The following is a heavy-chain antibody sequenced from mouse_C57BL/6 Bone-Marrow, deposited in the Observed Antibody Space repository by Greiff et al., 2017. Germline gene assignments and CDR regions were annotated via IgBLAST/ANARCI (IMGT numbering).Heavy chain of an antibody. CDR2: IDPSDSYT. CDR1: GYTFTSSW. Sequence: QVQLQQPGAELVMPGASVKLSCKASGYTFTSSWMHWVKQRPGQGLEWIGEIDPSDSYTNYNQKFKGKSTLTVDKSSSTAYMQLSSLTSEDSAVYFCASCYYSNFDYWGQGTTLTVSS. CDR3: ASCYYSNFDY. D-gene: IGHD2-5*01. J-gene: IGHJ2*01. V-gene: IGHV1-69*01.